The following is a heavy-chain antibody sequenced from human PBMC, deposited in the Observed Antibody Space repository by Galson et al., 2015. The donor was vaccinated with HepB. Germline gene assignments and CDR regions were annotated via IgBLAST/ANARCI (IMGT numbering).Heavy chain of an antibody. D-gene: IGHD7-27*01. J-gene: IGHJ3*02. CDR3: ARDWGSAGAFDI. V-gene: IGHV3-7*03. Sequence: SLRLSCAASGFIFSTYRMSWVRQAPGKGLEWVANINQDGSEKSYVDSVKGRFTVSRDNAKNSLSLQMSSLGAGDTAVYYCARDWGSAGAFDIWGQGTLVTVSS. CDR1: GFIFSTYR. CDR2: INQDGSEK.